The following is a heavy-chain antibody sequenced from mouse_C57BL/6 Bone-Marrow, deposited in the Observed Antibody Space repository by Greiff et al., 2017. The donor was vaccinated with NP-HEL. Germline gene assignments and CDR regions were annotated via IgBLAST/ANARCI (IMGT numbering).Heavy chain of an antibody. V-gene: IGHV5-4*01. Sequence: EVQRVESGGGLVKPGGSLKLSCAASGFTFSSYAMSWVRQTPEKRLEWVATISDGGSYTYYPDNVKGRFTISRDNAKNNLYLQMSHLKSEDTAMYYCARRGSSNYGVYFDYWGQGTTLTVSS. D-gene: IGHD2-5*01. CDR2: ISDGGSYT. J-gene: IGHJ2*01. CDR1: GFTFSSYA. CDR3: ARRGSSNYGVYFDY.